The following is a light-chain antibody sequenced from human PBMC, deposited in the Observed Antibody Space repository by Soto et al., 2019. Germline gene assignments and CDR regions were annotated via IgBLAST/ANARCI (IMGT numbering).Light chain of an antibody. CDR2: GAS. CDR3: QQYGSSPL. CDR1: QSVSNNY. J-gene: IGKJ1*01. V-gene: IGKV3-20*01. Sequence: EIVLTPSPGTLSLSPGERATLYCRASQSVSNNYLAWYQQKPGQAPRLLIYGASNRATGIPDRFSGSGSGTDFTLTISRLEPEDFAVYYCQQYGSSPLFGQGTKVDIK.